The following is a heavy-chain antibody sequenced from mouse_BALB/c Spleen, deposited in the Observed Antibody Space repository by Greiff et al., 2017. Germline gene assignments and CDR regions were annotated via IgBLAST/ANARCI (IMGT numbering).Heavy chain of an antibody. CDR1: GFTFSSYT. CDR3: ARHRDYGYDEEIMDY. D-gene: IGHD2-2*01. CDR2: ISNGGGST. V-gene: IGHV5-12-2*01. Sequence: EVQGVESGGGLVQPGGSLKLSCAASGFTFSSYTMSWVRQTPEKRLEWVAYISNGGGSTYYPDTVKGRFTISRDNAKNTLYLQMSSLKSEDTAMYYCARHRDYGYDEEIMDYWGQGTSVTVSS. J-gene: IGHJ4*01.